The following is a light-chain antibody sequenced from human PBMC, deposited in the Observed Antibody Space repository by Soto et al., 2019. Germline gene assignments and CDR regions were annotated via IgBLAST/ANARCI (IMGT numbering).Light chain of an antibody. V-gene: IGLV4-69*01. CDR3: QTWGTGLSWV. J-gene: IGLJ3*02. CDR1: SEHSSYA. CDR2: LNSDGSH. Sequence: QSVLTQSPSASASLGASVKLTCTLSSEHSSYAIAWHQQQPEKGPRYLMKLNSDGSHNKGDGIPDRFSGSSSGAERYLSISSLQSEDEADYYCQTWGTGLSWVFGGGTKLTVL.